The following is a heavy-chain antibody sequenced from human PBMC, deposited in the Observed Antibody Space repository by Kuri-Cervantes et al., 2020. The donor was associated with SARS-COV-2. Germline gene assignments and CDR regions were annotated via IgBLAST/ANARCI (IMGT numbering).Heavy chain of an antibody. D-gene: IGHD5-18*01. J-gene: IGHJ5*02. CDR2: IYYSGST. CDR3: ARLGEYRSGYNWFHP. V-gene: IGHV4-39*07. CDR1: GGSIRSSSYH. Sequence: SDSLSLTCTVSGGSIRSSSYHWGWIRQPPGKGLVWIGSIYYSGSTYYNPSPRSRVTISVDPSKAQFSLNLISVTAADTAVYYCARLGEYRSGYNWFHPWGQGTLVTVSS.